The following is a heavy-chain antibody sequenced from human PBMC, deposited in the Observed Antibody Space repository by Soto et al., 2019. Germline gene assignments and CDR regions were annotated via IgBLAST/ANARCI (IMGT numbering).Heavy chain of an antibody. J-gene: IGHJ3*02. V-gene: IGHV3-74*03. D-gene: IGHD6-6*01. CDR3: ARPKTKVYSAFDT. Sequence: EVQLVESGGGLVQPGGSLRLSCAASGFTFTSHWLHWVRQAPGEGLVWVSRMSSDGSDTKFADSVKGRFTISRDNAKSTLYLDMNSLRAEETGVYYCARPKTKVYSAFDTGGQGTMVTVSS. CDR1: GFTFTSHW. CDR2: MSSDGSDT.